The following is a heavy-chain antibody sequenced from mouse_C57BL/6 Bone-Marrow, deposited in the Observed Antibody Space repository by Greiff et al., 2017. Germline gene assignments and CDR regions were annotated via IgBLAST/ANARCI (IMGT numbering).Heavy chain of an antibody. CDR3: ARGGLQRYIDY. CDR2: INPNNGGT. V-gene: IGHV1-26*01. D-gene: IGHD1-1*01. J-gene: IGHJ2*01. Sequence: EVQLQQSGPELVKPGASVKISCKASGYTFTDYYMNWVKQSHGKSLEWIGDINPNNGGTSCNQKFKGKATLTVDTSSSSGYMEHRNLTSADSAVYYCARGGLQRYIDYWGQGTALTVSA. CDR1: GYTFTDYY.